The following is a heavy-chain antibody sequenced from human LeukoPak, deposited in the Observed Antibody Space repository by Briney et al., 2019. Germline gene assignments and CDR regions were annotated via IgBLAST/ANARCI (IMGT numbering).Heavy chain of an antibody. V-gene: IGHV4-34*01. CDR3: ASMEPDYDILTGYYTH. Sequence: SETLSLTCAVYGGSFSGYYWSWIRQPPGKGLEWIGSIYYSGSTYYNPSLKSRVTISVDTSKNQFSLKLSSVTAADTAVYYCASMEPDYDILTGYYTHWGQGTLVTVSS. CDR2: IYYSGST. D-gene: IGHD3-9*01. CDR1: GGSFSGYY. J-gene: IGHJ4*02.